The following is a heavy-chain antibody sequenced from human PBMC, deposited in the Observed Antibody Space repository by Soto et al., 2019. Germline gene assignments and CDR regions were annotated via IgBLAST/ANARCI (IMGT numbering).Heavy chain of an antibody. V-gene: IGHV3-30*18. CDR3: AKPLGLLRRAMAQGTDY. D-gene: IGHD5-18*01. J-gene: IGHJ4*02. CDR2: VSYDEITK. Sequence: GSLRLSCAASGFTFSSYGMNWVRQAPGKGLEWVAVVSYDEITKYYADSVKGRFTISRDNSKNTVYLQMNSLRPEDTAVYYCAKPLGLLRRAMAQGTDYWGQGTLVTVSS. CDR1: GFTFSSYG.